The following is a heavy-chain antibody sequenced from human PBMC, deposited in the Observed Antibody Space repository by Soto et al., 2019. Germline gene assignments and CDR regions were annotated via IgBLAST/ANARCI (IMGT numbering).Heavy chain of an antibody. CDR2: ISYDGSNK. J-gene: IGHJ6*02. CDR3: ARDRVRDYYYYSIGYQSAYGMDV. D-gene: IGHD3-22*01. Sequence: GGSLRLSCAASGFTFSSYAMHWVRQAPGKGLEWVAVISYDGSNKYYADSVKGRFTISRDNSKNTLYLQMNSLRAEDTAVYYCARDRVRDYYYYSIGYQSAYGMDVCGQGTTV. CDR1: GFTFSSYA. V-gene: IGHV3-30-3*01.